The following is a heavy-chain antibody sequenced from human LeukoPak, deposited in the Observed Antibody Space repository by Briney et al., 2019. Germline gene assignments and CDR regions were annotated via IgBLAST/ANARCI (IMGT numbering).Heavy chain of an antibody. CDR1: GGSISSSSYY. Sequence: SETLSLTCTVSGGSISSSSYYWGWLRQPPGKGLEWIGSIYYSGSTYYNPSLKSRVTISVDTSKNQFFLKLSSVTAADTAVYYCAGGARGGTYYYYYYMDVWGKGTTVTVSS. V-gene: IGHV4-39*07. J-gene: IGHJ6*03. CDR3: AGGARGGTYYYYYYMDV. CDR2: IYYSGST. D-gene: IGHD2-15*01.